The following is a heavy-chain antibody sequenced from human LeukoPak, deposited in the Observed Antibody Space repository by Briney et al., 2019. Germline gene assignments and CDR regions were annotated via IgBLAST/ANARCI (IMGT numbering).Heavy chain of an antibody. J-gene: IGHJ3*02. D-gene: IGHD3-22*01. CDR3: ARDGSSGYWSRWAFDI. CDR1: GGSISSYY. V-gene: IGHV4-59*01. Sequence: SETLSLTCTVSGGSISSYYWSWIRQPPGKGLERIGYIYYSGSTNYNPSLKSRVTISVDTSKNQFSLKLSSVTAADTAVYYCARDGSSGYWSRWAFDIWGQGTMVTVSS. CDR2: IYYSGST.